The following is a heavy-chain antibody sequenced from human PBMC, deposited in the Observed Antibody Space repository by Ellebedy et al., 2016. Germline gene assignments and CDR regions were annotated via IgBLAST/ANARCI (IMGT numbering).Heavy chain of an antibody. J-gene: IGHJ3*02. CDR3: ARRNDFDI. V-gene: IGHV3-7*01. Sequence: GEYLKISXAASEITFSVHWMNWVRQAPGKGLEWVANINQDGSEINYVDSVKGRFTISRDNAKNSVYLQMNSLRAEDTAVYYCARRNDFDIWGQGTMVTVSS. CDR1: EITFSVHW. CDR2: INQDGSEI.